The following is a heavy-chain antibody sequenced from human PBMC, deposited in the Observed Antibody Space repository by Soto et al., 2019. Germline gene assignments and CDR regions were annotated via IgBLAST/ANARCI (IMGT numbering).Heavy chain of an antibody. CDR2: ISGGGIST. CDR1: GFSFSSYA. J-gene: IGHJ4*02. D-gene: IGHD6-13*01. Sequence: EIQLLESGGGLVQPGGSLRLACEASGFSFSSYALSWVRQAPGRGLEWVSGISGGGISTYYADSVKGRFTISREKSKNTLYLQMNCLRAEDTAVYYCAKYFSSWSGTYFDYWGQGTLVTVSS. V-gene: IGHV3-23*01. CDR3: AKYFSSWSGTYFDY.